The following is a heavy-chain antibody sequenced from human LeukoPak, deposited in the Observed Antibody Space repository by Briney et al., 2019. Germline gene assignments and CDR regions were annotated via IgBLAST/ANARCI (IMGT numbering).Heavy chain of an antibody. V-gene: IGHV4-34*01. J-gene: IGHJ4*02. Sequence: PSETLSLTCAVYGGSFSGYYWSWIRQPPGKGLEWIGEINHSGSTHYNPSLKSRVTISVDTSKNQFSLKLSSVTAADTAVYYCARRRIVGATDYRGQGTLVTVSS. CDR3: ARRRIVGATDY. CDR2: INHSGST. D-gene: IGHD1-26*01. CDR1: GGSFSGYY.